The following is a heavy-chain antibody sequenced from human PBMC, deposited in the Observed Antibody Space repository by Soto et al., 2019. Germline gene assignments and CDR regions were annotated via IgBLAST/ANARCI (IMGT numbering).Heavy chain of an antibody. CDR2: IVPIFGTT. J-gene: IGHJ6*02. CDR3: ARVEAVAGLYNYHGLDV. Sequence: QVQLVQSGAEVKKPGSSVKVSCKVSGGTFSNYAIDWVRLAPGHGVEWMGGIVPIFGTTYYTQKFQGRATIIADDATTTAYLEMNSLRSEDTAIYYCARVEAVAGLYNYHGLDVWGQGTAVTVSS. CDR1: GGTFSNYA. D-gene: IGHD6-19*01. V-gene: IGHV1-69*12.